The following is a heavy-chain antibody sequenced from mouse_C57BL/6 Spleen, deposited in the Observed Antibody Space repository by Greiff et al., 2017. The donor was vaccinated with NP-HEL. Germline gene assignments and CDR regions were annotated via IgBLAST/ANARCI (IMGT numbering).Heavy chain of an antibody. CDR3: ARDYGSSSGYYAMDY. V-gene: IGHV1-61*01. CDR2: IYPSDSET. D-gene: IGHD1-1*01. CDR1: GYTFTSYW. J-gene: IGHJ4*01. Sequence: QVQLQQPGAELVRPGSSVKLSCKASGYTFTSYWMDWVKQRPGQGLEWIGKIYPSDSETHYNQKFKEKATLTVDKSYSTAYMQLSSLTSEDSAVYYCARDYGSSSGYYAMDYWGQGTSVTVSS.